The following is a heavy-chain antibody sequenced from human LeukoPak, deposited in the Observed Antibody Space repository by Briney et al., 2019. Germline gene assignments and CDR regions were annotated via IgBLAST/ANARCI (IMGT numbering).Heavy chain of an antibody. CDR2: ISGSGDST. CDR1: GFTISSQA. CDR3: SFTANPSCRPY. Sequence: PGGSLRLSCAASGFTISSQAMTWVRQAPGKGLEWVSGISGSGDSTYYADSVKGRFTLSRDNSKNTLYLQLNSLRADDTAVYYCSFTANPSCRPYWGQGSLVTVPS. J-gene: IGHJ4*02. V-gene: IGHV3-23*01. D-gene: IGHD5-18*01.